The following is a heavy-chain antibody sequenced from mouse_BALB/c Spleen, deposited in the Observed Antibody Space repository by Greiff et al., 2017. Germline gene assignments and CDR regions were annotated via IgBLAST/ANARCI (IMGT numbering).Heavy chain of an antibody. CDR3: ARNYYGSSPNYYAMDY. J-gene: IGHJ4*01. CDR1: GFNIKDYY. V-gene: IGHV14-1*02. Sequence: VQLKQSGAELVRPGALVKLSCKASGFNIKDYYMHWVKQRPEQGLEWIGWIDPENGNTIYDPKFQGKASITADTSSNTAYLQLSSLTSEDTAVYYCARNYYGSSPNYYAMDYWGQGTSVTVSS. D-gene: IGHD1-1*01. CDR2: IDPENGNT.